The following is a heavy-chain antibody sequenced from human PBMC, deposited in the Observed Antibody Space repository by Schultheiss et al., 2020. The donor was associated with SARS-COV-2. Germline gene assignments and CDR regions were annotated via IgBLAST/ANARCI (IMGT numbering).Heavy chain of an antibody. Sequence: SETLSLTCTASGSSISGYFWTWIRQPPGKGLEQVGNIYYTGITKYSPSLKSRITISVDTSKKQFSLRLGSVTAADTAVYYCARAARVEQLFSVRGGHLDYWGRGTQVTVSS. CDR2: IYYTGIT. CDR3: ARAARVEQLFSVRGGHLDY. CDR1: GSSISGYF. J-gene: IGHJ4*02. V-gene: IGHV4-59*01. D-gene: IGHD3-10*01.